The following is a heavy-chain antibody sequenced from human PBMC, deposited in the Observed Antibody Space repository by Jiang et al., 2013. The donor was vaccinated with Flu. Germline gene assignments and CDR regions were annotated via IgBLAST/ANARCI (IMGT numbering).Heavy chain of an antibody. Sequence: GTTDYAAPVKDRFTISRDDSKNTLYLQMNSLKTEDTAVYYCTTPHDFWSGYYTGYMDVWGKGTTVTVSS. CDR3: TTPHDFWSGYYTGYMDV. D-gene: IGHD3-3*01. CDR2: GTT. V-gene: IGHV3-15*01. J-gene: IGHJ6*03.